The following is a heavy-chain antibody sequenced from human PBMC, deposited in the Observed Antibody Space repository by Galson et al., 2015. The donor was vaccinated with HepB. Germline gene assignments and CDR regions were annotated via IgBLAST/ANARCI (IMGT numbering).Heavy chain of an antibody. CDR2: ISPGDSET. CDR3: VRRGAYYYCAMDV. V-gene: IGHV5-51*03. Sequence: QSGAEVKKPGESLKTSCKGSGYTFTNYWIAWVRQMPGQGLEWMGIISPGDSETRYSPSSQGHVTISADRSINTAYLQWSSLKASDTAIYYCVRRGAYYYCAMDVWGQGTTVTVSS. J-gene: IGHJ6*02. D-gene: IGHD3-10*01. CDR1: GYTFTNYW.